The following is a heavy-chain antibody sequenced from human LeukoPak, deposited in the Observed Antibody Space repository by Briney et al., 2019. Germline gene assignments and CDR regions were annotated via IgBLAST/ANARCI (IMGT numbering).Heavy chain of an antibody. V-gene: IGHV1-58*02. Sequence: SVKVSCKASGFTFTSSAMQWVRQARGQRLERIGWIVVGSGNTNYAQKFQERVTITRDMSTSTAYMELSSLRSEDTAVYYCAAVPLDWDSRHYFDYWGQGTLVTVSS. J-gene: IGHJ4*02. D-gene: IGHD2-21*01. CDR2: IVVGSGNT. CDR1: GFTFTSSA. CDR3: AAVPLDWDSRHYFDY.